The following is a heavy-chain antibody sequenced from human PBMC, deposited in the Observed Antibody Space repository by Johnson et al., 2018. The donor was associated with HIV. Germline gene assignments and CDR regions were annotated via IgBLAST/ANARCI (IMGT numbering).Heavy chain of an antibody. D-gene: IGHD2-2*01. J-gene: IGHJ3*02. CDR3: ARSTGWGLCDAFDI. CDR1: GFTVSSNY. V-gene: IGHV3-33*08. CDR2: IWFDGSNK. Sequence: QVQLVESGGGLVQPGGSLRVSCAASGFTVSSNYMSWVRQAPGKGLEWVAVIWFDGSNKYYADSVKGRFTISRDNSKNPRYLQMNSLRAEDTAVYYCARSTGWGLCDAFDIWGQGTMVTVSS.